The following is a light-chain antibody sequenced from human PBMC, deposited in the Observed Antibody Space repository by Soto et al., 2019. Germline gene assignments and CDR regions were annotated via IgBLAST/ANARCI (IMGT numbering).Light chain of an antibody. CDR1: SSDVGGYNY. V-gene: IGLV2-14*01. CDR2: EVS. CDR3: SSYTSTNSLV. Sequence: QSALTQPASVSGSPGQSITISCTGTSSDVGGYNYVSWYQQHPGNAPKLMIYEVSNRPSGVSNRFSGSKSGNTASLTISGLQAGDEGDYYCSSYTSTNSLVFGGGTKLTVL. J-gene: IGLJ3*02.